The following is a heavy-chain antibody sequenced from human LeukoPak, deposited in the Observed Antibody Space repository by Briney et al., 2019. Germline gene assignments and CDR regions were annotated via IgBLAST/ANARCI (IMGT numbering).Heavy chain of an antibody. V-gene: IGHV1-46*01. Sequence: ASVKVSCKASGYTFTSYYMHWVRQAPGQGLEWMGIINPSGGSTSYAQKFRGRVTMTRDTSTSTVYMELSSLRSDDTAVYYCARDQLMTWSAFDIWGQGTMVTVSS. CDR2: INPSGGST. D-gene: IGHD1-1*01. CDR3: ARDQLMTWSAFDI. CDR1: GYTFTSYY. J-gene: IGHJ3*02.